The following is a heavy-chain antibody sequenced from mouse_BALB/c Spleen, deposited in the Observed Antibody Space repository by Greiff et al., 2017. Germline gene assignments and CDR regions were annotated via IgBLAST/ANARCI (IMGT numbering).Heavy chain of an antibody. CDR1: GYTFTSYW. Sequence: QVQLQQSGPELVRPGASVKMSCKTSGYTFTSYWIQWVKQRPGQGLGWIGEIFPGTGTTYYNEKFKGKATLTIDTSSSTAYMQLSSLTSEDSAVYFCARSRGSSYLAYWGQGTLVTVSA. V-gene: IGHV1S132*01. CDR3: ARSRGSSYLAY. J-gene: IGHJ3*01. D-gene: IGHD1-1*01. CDR2: IFPGTGTT.